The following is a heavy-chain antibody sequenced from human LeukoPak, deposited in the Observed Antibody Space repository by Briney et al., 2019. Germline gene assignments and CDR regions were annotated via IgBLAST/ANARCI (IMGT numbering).Heavy chain of an antibody. D-gene: IGHD2-8*01. CDR2: ISGSGGSR. CDR1: GFTFSSYA. V-gene: IGHV3-23*01. CDR3: AKDPIVLMVYAPTPPPRFDY. Sequence: GGSLRLSCAASGFTFSSYAMSWVRQAPGKGLEWVSAISGSGGSRYYADSVKGRFTISRDNSKNTLYLQMNSLRAEDTAVYYCAKDPIVLMVYAPTPPPRFDYWGQGTLVTVSS. J-gene: IGHJ4*02.